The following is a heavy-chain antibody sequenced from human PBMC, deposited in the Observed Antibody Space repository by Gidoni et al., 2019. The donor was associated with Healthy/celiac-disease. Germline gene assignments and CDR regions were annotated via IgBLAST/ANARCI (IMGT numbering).Heavy chain of an antibody. V-gene: IGHV5-51*01. D-gene: IGHD2-2*01. J-gene: IGHJ6*03. CDR3: ARHSIVVVPAATDYYYYYMDV. CDR1: GYSFPSYW. Sequence: EVQLVQSGAEVNKPGASLKIPCQGSGYSFPSYWIGWVRQMPGKGLEWMGIIYPGDSDTRYSPSFHGQVTISADKSISTAYLQWSSLKASDTAMYYCARHSIVVVPAATDYYYYYMDVWGKGTTVTVSS. CDR2: IYPGDSDT.